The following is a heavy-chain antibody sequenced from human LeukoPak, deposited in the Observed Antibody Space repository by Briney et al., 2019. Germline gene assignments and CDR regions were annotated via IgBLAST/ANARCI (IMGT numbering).Heavy chain of an antibody. V-gene: IGHV7-4-1*02. D-gene: IGHD3-3*01. Sequence: GASVKVSCKASGYTLTDYYMHWVRQAAGQGLEWMGWINTNTGNPTYAQAFTGRFVFSLDTSVSTSYLQISSLKAEDTAVYYCARVRRFLNGGVAGIDYWGQGSLVTVSS. CDR1: GYTLTDYY. J-gene: IGHJ4*02. CDR3: ARVRRFLNGGVAGIDY. CDR2: INTNTGNP.